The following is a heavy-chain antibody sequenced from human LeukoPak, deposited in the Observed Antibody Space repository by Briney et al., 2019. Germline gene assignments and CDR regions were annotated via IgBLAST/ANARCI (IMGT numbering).Heavy chain of an antibody. V-gene: IGHV3-74*01. CDR1: GFTFSTYW. D-gene: IGHD6-19*01. CDR2: IKSDGSST. J-gene: IGHJ4*02. CDR3: ASTRSTSDWYTRGFEY. Sequence: GGSLRLSCAASGFTFSTYWMHWVRQAPGKGLVWVSRIKSDGSSTSYADSVKGRFTISRDNARNSLYLQMNSLRAEDTAVYYCASTRSTSDWYTRGFEYWGQGTLVTVSS.